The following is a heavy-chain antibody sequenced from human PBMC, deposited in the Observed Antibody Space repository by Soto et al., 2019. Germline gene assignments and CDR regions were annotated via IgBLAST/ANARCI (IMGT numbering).Heavy chain of an antibody. CDR3: TRGEYYDSSGFSAFSF. J-gene: IGHJ4*02. CDR1: SGSVSSSNW. V-gene: IGHV4-4*02. D-gene: IGHD3-22*01. CDR2: IHHSGNS. Sequence: SETLSLTCAVSSGSVSSSNWWSWVRQPPGKGLEWMGEIHHSGNSNYNPSLKSRVTISVDKSKNQISLELSSVTAADTAVYYCTRGEYYDSSGFSAFSFWGQGTLVTVSS.